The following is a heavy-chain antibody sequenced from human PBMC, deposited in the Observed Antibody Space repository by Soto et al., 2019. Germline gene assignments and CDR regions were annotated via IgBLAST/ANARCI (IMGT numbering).Heavy chain of an antibody. J-gene: IGHJ6*02. V-gene: IGHV5-10-1*01. CDR1: GYSFTSYW. CDR3: ARLQEGYCSGGSCYYYYGMDV. CDR2: IDPSDSYT. Sequence: LGESLKISCKGSGYSFTSYWVSWVRQMPGKGLEWMGRIDPSDSYTNYSPSLQGHVTISADKSISTAYLQWSSLKASDTAMYYCARLQEGYCSGGSCYYYYGMDVWGQGTTVTVSS. D-gene: IGHD2-15*01.